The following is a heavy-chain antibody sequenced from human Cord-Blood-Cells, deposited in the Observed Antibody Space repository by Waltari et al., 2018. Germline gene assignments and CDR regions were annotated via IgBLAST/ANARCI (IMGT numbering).Heavy chain of an antibody. V-gene: IGHV3-49*05. Sequence: EVQLVESGGGLVKPGRSLRLSCTASGFTFGDYAMSWFRQAPGKGLEWVGFIRSKAYGGTTEYAASVKGRFTISRDDSKSIAYLQMNSLKTEDTAVYYCTRDKGLLEWLYHFDYWGQGTLVTVSS. J-gene: IGHJ4*02. D-gene: IGHD3-3*01. CDR1: GFTFGDYA. CDR3: TRDKGLLEWLYHFDY. CDR2: IRSKAYGGTT.